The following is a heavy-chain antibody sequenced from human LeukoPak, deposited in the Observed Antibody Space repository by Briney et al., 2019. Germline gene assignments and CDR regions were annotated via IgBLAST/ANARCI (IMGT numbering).Heavy chain of an antibody. D-gene: IGHD6-13*01. CDR1: GGSFSGYY. V-gene: IGHV4-34*01. Sequence: SETLSLTCAVYGGSFSGYYWSWIRQPPGKGLEWIGEINHSGITNYNPSLKSRVTISVNTSKNQFSLKLSSVTAADTAVYYCATSRSSSRRRVYFDYWGQGAQVTVSS. J-gene: IGHJ4*02. CDR2: INHSGIT. CDR3: ATSRSSSRRRVYFDY.